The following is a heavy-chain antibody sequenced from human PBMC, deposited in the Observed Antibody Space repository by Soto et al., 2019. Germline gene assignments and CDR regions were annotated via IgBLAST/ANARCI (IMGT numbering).Heavy chain of an antibody. J-gene: IGHJ6*02. CDR2: IDWDDDK. V-gene: IGHV2-70*01. CDR3: ARIPERRYYYYGMDV. CDR1: GFSLSTSGMC. Sequence: SGPTLVNPTQTLTLTCTFSGFSLSTSGMCVSWIRQPPGKALEWLALIDWDDDKYYSTSLKTRLTISKDTSKNQVVLTMTNMDPVDTATYYCARIPERRYYYYGMDVWGQGTTVTVSS.